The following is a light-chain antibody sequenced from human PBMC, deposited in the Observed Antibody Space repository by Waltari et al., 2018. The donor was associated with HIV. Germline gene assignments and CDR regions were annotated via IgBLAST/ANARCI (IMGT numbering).Light chain of an antibody. CDR2: GAS. V-gene: IGKV3-20*01. Sequence: EIVLTQSPGTLSLSPGERATLSCRASQSVSSSYLAWYQQKPGQASRLLINGASSRATGIPDRISGSGSGTEFTLTISRLEPEEFAVYYCQQYGSSPPYTFGQGTKLEIK. J-gene: IGKJ2*01. CDR3: QQYGSSPPYT. CDR1: QSVSSSY.